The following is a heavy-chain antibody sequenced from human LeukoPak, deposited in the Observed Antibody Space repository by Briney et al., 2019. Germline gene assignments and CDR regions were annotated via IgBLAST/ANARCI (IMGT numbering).Heavy chain of an antibody. D-gene: IGHD1-26*01. Sequence: GGSLRLSCAASGFSFSYSWMHWVRQAPGKGLMGVSRINSDGSSTSYADSVKGRFTISRDNAKNTLYLQMNSLRAEDTAVYYCARGVNSGSYLMDVWGKGTTVTVSS. CDR1: GFSFSYSW. J-gene: IGHJ6*04. V-gene: IGHV3-74*01. CDR2: INSDGSST. CDR3: ARGVNSGSYLMDV.